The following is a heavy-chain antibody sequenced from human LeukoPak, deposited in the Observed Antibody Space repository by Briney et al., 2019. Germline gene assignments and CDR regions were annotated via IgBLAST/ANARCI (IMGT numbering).Heavy chain of an antibody. CDR3: ARDMTGGVWARATSFDH. CDR2: INPDSGGS. CDR1: GYTFSAFY. V-gene: IGHV1-2*02. D-gene: IGHD1-14*01. J-gene: IGHJ4*02. Sequence: GASVKVSCKASGYTFSAFYMHWVRQASGQGPEWMGWINPDSGGSEYGQKFQGRVTFTSDTSSTTIYMEVRSLKSDDTAVYYCARDMTGGVWARATSFDHWGQGTLVTVSS.